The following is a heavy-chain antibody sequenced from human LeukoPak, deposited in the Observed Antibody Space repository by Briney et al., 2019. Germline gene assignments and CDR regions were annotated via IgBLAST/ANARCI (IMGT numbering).Heavy chain of an antibody. CDR2: ISPSGGST. CDR3: ARLVRRLQRLNIGRDSDYATGYYLDS. D-gene: IGHD5-12*01. V-gene: IGHV1-46*01. J-gene: IGHJ4*02. Sequence: GASVKVSCKASGYTFTGYYMHWVRQAPGQGPEWMGVISPSGGSTTYAQKFQGRVTLTRDMSTSTDYLELSSLRSEDTAVYYCARLVRRLQRLNIGRDSDYATGYYLDSWGQGTLVTVSS. CDR1: GYTFTGYY.